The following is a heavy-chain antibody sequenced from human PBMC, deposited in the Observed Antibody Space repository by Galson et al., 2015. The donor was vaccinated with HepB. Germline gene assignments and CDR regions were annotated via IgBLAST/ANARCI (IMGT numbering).Heavy chain of an antibody. CDR2: ISAYNGNT. D-gene: IGHD6-13*01. CDR1: GYTFTSYG. V-gene: IGHV1-18*04. CDR3: ARDWELAAAGALGY. Sequence: SVKVSCKASGYTFTSYGISWVRQAPGQGLEWMGWISAYNGNTNYAQKLQGRVTMTTDTSTSTAYMELRSLRSDDTAVYYCARDWELAAAGALGYWGQGTLVTVSS. J-gene: IGHJ4*02.